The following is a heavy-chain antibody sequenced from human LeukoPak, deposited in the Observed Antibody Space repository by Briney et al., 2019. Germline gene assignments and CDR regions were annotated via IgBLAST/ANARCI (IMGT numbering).Heavy chain of an antibody. V-gene: IGHV3-21*01. CDR1: GFTFSTYS. J-gene: IGHJ6*02. CDR3: ARDFKNSGGAPMDV. Sequence: PGGSLRLSCAASGFTFSTYSMNCVRQAPGKGLEWVSSISSSSSYIYYADSVKGRFTISRDTAKNSLYLQMNSLRAEDTAVYYCARDFKNSGGAPMDVWGQGTTVTVSS. D-gene: IGHD2-21*01. CDR2: ISSSSSYI.